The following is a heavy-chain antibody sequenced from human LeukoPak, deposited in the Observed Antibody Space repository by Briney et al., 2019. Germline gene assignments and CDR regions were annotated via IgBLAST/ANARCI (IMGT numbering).Heavy chain of an antibody. V-gene: IGHV3-30-3*01. CDR3: ARESWGKGYYFDY. Sequence: PGGSLRLSCAASGFTFSSYAMHWVRQAPGKGLEWVAVISYDGSNKYYADSVKGRFTISRDNYKNTLYLQMNSLRAEDTAVYYCARESWGKGYYFDYWGQGTLVTVSS. CDR2: ISYDGSNK. CDR1: GFTFSSYA. D-gene: IGHD7-27*01. J-gene: IGHJ4*02.